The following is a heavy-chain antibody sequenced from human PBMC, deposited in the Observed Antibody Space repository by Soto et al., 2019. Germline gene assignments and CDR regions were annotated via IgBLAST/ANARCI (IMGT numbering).Heavy chain of an antibody. CDR3: ARWGTTGGLDV. CDR1: GFTFRSYV. CDR2: TSYDGRDK. J-gene: IGHJ1*01. Sequence: QVQLVESGGGVVQPGTSLRVSCVGSGFTFRSYVIHWVRQAPGKGLEWVALTSYDGRDKYYDDSVRGRFTISRDNSRNTVDLQMDSLRLEETALYYCARWGTTGGLDVWGQGTLVSVSS. V-gene: IGHV3-30*19. D-gene: IGHD3-16*01.